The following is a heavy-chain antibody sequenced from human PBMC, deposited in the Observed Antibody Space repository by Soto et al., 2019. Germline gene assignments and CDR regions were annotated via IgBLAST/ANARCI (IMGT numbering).Heavy chain of an antibody. CDR3: ARATGTLRSRNCDY. V-gene: IGHV4-31*03. CDR2: IYHTGST. Sequence: NLSETLSLTCSVSGGSISTVGHYWTWIRQPPGKGLEWIGSIYHTGSTYYSKSLRSRLTMSVDTSKSQFSLRLSSVTAADTAVYYCARATGTLRSRNCDYWGQGSLVTVSS. D-gene: IGHD1-1*01. J-gene: IGHJ4*02. CDR1: GGSISTVGHY.